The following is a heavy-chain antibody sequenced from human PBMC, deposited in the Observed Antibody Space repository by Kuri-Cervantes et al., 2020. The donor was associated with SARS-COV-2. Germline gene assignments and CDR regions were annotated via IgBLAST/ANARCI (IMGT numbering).Heavy chain of an antibody. CDR3: ARTYYDILTGYCPFDY. D-gene: IGHD3-9*01. CDR1: GFTFSSYS. CDR2: ISGSGGST. Sequence: GESLKISCAASGFTFSSYSMNWVRQAPGKGLEWVSAISGSGGSTYYADSVKGRFTISRDNSKNTLYLQMNSLRDEDTAVYYCARTYYDILTGYCPFDYWGQGTLVTVSS. V-gene: IGHV3-23*01. J-gene: IGHJ4*02.